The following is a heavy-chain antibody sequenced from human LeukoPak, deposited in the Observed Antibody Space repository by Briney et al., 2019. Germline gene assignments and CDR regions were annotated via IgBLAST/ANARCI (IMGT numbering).Heavy chain of an antibody. CDR1: GGSISSSSYY. J-gene: IGHJ6*03. D-gene: IGHD2-15*01. CDR2: IYYSGST. V-gene: IGHV4-39*07. Sequence: PSETLSLTCTVSGGSISSSSYYWGWIRQPPGRGLEWIGSIYYSGSTYYNPSLKSRVTMSVDTSKNQFSLKLSSVTAADTAVYYCARAIPVYCSGGSCYSFRKVSYYMDVWGKGTTVTVSS. CDR3: ARAIPVYCSGGSCYSFRKVSYYMDV.